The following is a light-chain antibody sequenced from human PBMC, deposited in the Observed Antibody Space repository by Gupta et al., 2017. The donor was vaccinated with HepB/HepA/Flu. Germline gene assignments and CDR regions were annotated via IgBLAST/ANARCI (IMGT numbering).Light chain of an antibody. V-gene: IGKV1-39*01. J-gene: IGKJ1*01. Sequence: DIQMTKSPSSLSASVGDRVTITCRASQSISSYLNWYQQKPGKASKLLIYAASSLQSGVPSRFSGSGSGTDFTLTIGSLQPEDFSTYYCPQSYSTPPAFGQGTKVEIK. CDR1: QSISSY. CDR3: PQSYSTPPA. CDR2: AAS.